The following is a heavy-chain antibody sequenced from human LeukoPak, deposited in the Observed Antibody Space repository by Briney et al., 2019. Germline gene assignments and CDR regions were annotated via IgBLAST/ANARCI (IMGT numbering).Heavy chain of an antibody. CDR2: IRGSGGST. J-gene: IGHJ5*02. CDR3: AKEVYYNWFDP. CDR1: GFTFSVYA. V-gene: IGHV3-23*01. D-gene: IGHD1-26*01. Sequence: GGSLRLSCAASGFTFSVYAMSWVRQAPGKGLEWVSTIRGSGGSTYYADSVKGRFTISRDNSKNTLYLQMNSLRSDDTAVYYCAKEVYYNWFDPWGQGTLVTVSS.